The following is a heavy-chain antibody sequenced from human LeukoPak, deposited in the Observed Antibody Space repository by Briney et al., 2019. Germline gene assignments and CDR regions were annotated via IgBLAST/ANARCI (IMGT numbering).Heavy chain of an antibody. CDR1: GFSFSSYA. CDR3: AKGKINHDGAFDF. Sequence: GGSLRLSCAASGFSFSSYAMSWVRQGPGRGLEWVSSIGAWVPGTSYADSVKGRFTISRDNSKKTVYLQMNSLRVEDTAVYYCAKGKINHDGAFDFWGQGTMVTVSS. J-gene: IGHJ3*01. CDR2: IGAWVPGT. V-gene: IGHV3-23*01. D-gene: IGHD1-14*01.